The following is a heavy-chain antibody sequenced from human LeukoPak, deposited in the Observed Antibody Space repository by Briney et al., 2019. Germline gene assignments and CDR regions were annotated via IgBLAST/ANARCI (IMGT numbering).Heavy chain of an antibody. CDR3: VRDGGLGLDTLDY. J-gene: IGHJ4*02. CDR2: INHSGST. D-gene: IGHD3-16*01. V-gene: IGHV4-34*01. CDR1: GGSFSGYY. Sequence: SETLSLTCAVYGGSFSGYYWSWIRQPPGKGLEWIGEINHSGSTNYNPSLKSRVTISVDTSKNQFSLQLKSVTPEDTAVYYCVRDGGLGLDTLDYWGQGTLVTVSS.